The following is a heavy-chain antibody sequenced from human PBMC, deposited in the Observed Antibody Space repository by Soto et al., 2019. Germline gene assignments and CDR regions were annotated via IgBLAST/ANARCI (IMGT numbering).Heavy chain of an antibody. V-gene: IGHV3-11*01. CDR1: GFTFTDYY. D-gene: IGHD3-10*01. CDR3: ARDIRAAN. CDR2: INSGGSNI. J-gene: IGHJ4*02. Sequence: QVQLVESGGGLVKPGGSLRLSCTASGFTFTDYYMTWIRQAPGKGLEWVSYINSGGSNIYYADSMRGRFTISRDNAKNSVYLQMSSLRAEDTAIYYCARDIRAANWGQGTLVIVSS.